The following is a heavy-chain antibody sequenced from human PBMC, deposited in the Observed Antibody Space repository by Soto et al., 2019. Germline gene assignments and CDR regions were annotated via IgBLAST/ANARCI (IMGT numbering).Heavy chain of an antibody. V-gene: IGHV5-10-1*01. CDR3: ARLGGFGGGGDY. J-gene: IGHJ4*03. CDR2: IDPTNSNI. Sequence: PGESLKISCAASGYRFTSSWITWVRHIPGKGLEWMATIDPTNSNINYNPSFRGHVTLSVDKSASTAYLEWISLRASDTAIYNCARLGGFGGGGDYWGQGTLVTVSS. CDR1: GYRFTSSW. D-gene: IGHD3-16*01.